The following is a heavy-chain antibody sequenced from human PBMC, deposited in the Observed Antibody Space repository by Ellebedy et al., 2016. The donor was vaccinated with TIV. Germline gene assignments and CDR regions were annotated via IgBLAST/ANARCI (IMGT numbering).Heavy chain of an antibody. CDR2: ISKNGNDR. Sequence: PGGSLRLSCVGSGFTFSSKGLHWVRQAPGKGLEWVAVISKNGNDRTYADSVKGRFTISRDNPRNTLYLHMDRLTTEDTSEYFCALRTGSGSPWPHFPSWGRGTLVTVSS. J-gene: IGHJ5*02. CDR3: ALRTGSGSPWPHFPS. V-gene: IGHV3-30*03. D-gene: IGHD2-15*01. CDR1: GFTFSSKG.